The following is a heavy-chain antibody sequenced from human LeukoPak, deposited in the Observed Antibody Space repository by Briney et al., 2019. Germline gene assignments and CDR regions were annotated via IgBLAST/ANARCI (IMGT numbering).Heavy chain of an antibody. CDR2: IYYSGST. CDR3: AGVGLTGCHYYYYGMDV. Sequence: SETLSLTCTVSGGSISSYYWSWIRQPPGKGLEWIGYIYYSGSTNYNPSLKSRVTTSVDTSKNQFSLKLSSVTAADTAVYYCAGVGLTGCHYYYYGMDVWGQGTTVTVSS. J-gene: IGHJ6*02. CDR1: GGSISSYY. V-gene: IGHV4-59*01. D-gene: IGHD3-9*01.